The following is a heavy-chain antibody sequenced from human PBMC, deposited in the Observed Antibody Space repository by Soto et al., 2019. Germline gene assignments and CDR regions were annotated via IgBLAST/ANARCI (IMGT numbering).Heavy chain of an antibody. CDR2: VSAYNGER. CDR1: GYNFTNYG. D-gene: IGHD6-6*01. Sequence: QVQLVQSGAEVKKPGASVKVSCKASGYNFTNYGINWVRQAPGQGLEWLGWVSAYNGERRYAQRVQARVIMTTDTSTTTAYMELRSLRSDDTADYYCSRGTSIPASGDYWGQGTLVTVSS. J-gene: IGHJ4*01. V-gene: IGHV1-18*01. CDR3: SRGTSIPASGDY.